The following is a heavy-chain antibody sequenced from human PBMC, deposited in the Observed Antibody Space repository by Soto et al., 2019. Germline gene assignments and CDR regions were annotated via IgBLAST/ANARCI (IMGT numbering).Heavy chain of an antibody. CDR1: GDTFTSYP. D-gene: IGHD3-3*01. CDR2: IIPLFGTP. J-gene: IGHJ4*02. Sequence: QVQLVQSGAEVKKPGSSVKVSCKASGDTFTSYPFSWVRQAPGQGLEWMGGIIPLFGTPNNAQKFQGRLTITADKSTSTVYMELSGLKSEDTAVYYRARNGVAGMDYWGQGTLVTVSS. V-gene: IGHV1-69*06. CDR3: ARNGVAGMDY.